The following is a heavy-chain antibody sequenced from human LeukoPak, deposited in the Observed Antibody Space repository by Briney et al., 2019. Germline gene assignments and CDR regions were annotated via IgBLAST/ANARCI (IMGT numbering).Heavy chain of an antibody. J-gene: IGHJ3*02. CDR2: ITGSGSVT. CDR1: GFTFSSYA. V-gene: IGHV3-23*01. D-gene: IGHD3-10*01. Sequence: GGSLRLSCAASGFTFSSYAMSWVRQAPGQGLEWVSAITGSGSVTYCADSVKGQFTISRDNSRNTLYLKMNGLRAEDTAVYYCARDLNFGTDAFEIWGQGTMVTVSS. CDR3: ARDLNFGTDAFEI.